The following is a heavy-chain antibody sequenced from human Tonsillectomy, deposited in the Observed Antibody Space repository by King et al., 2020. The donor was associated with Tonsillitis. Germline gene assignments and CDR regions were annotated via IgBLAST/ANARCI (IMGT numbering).Heavy chain of an antibody. CDR1: GFTFSSYA. D-gene: IGHD3-22*01. CDR3: AKDHITMIVILLTTALDS. CDR2: ISGSGGST. Sequence: VQLVESGGGLVQPGGSLRLSCAASGFTFSSYAMSWVRQAPGKGLEWGSAISGSGGSTYYTDSVKGRFTISRDNSKNTLYLQMNSLRPEDTAVYYCAKDHITMIVILLTTALDSWGQGTLVTVSS. V-gene: IGHV3-23*04. J-gene: IGHJ4*02.